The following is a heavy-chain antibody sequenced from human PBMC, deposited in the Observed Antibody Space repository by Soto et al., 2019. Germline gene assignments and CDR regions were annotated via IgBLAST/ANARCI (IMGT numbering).Heavy chain of an antibody. V-gene: IGHV1-69*01. CDR3: ARLQGSSTSLEIYYYYYYGMDV. J-gene: IGHJ6*02. CDR2: IIPICGTA. D-gene: IGHD2-2*01. Sequence: QVQLVQSEAEVKKPGSSVKVSCKASGGTFSSYAISWVRQAPGQGLEWMGGIIPICGTANYAQKFQGRVTITADESTSTAYMELRSLRSEDTAVYYCARLQGSSTSLEIYYYYYYGMDVWGQGTTVTVSS. CDR1: GGTFSSYA.